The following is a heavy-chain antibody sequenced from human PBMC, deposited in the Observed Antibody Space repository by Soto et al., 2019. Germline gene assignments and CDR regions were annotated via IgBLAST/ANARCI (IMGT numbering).Heavy chain of an antibody. V-gene: IGHV4-39*01. J-gene: IGHJ4*02. CDR3: ARVEMATISFEY. D-gene: IGHD5-12*01. CDR2: IYYSGST. CDR1: GGSISSGGYY. Sequence: PSETLSLTCTVSGGSISSGGYYWGWIRQPPGKGLEWIGSIYYSGSTYYNPSLKSRVTISVDTSKNQFSLKLSSVTAADTAVYYCARVEMATISFEYWGQGTLVTVSS.